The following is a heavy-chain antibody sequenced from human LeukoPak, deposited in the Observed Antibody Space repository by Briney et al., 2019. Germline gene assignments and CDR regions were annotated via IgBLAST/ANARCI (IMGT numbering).Heavy chain of an antibody. V-gene: IGHV5-51*01. Sequence: GESLKISCKGSGYTFTSYWIGWVRQMPGKGLEWMGIINPRDSDTKYSPSFQGQVSISVDKSITTAYLQWSSLKASDTAIYYCAKQSVDGRYTFDYWGQGTLVTVSS. J-gene: IGHJ4*02. CDR3: AKQSVDGRYTFDY. CDR1: GYTFTSYW. CDR2: INPRDSDT. D-gene: IGHD3-16*02.